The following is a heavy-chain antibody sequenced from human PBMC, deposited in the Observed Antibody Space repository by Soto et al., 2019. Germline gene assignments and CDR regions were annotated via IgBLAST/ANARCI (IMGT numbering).Heavy chain of an antibody. J-gene: IGHJ4*02. CDR3: ARVRLTMIVLPFGVY. CDR1: GYTFTSYG. D-gene: IGHD3-22*01. CDR2: INTYDGNT. V-gene: IGHV1-18*04. Sequence: QVQLVQSGAEVKKPGASVKVSCKASGYTFTSYGISWVRQAPGQGLEWMGWINTYDGNTNYAQKFQGRVTMTTDTSTSTAYMELRSLRTDHTAVYFCARVRLTMIVLPFGVYWGQGTLVTVSS.